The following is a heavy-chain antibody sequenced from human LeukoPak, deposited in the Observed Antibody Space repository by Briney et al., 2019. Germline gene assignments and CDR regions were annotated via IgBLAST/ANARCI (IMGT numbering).Heavy chain of an antibody. J-gene: IGHJ5*02. V-gene: IGHV1-69*05. Sequence: SVKVSCKASGGTFSSYAISWVRQAPGQGLEWMGGIIPIFGTANYAQKFQGRVTITTDESTSTAYMELSSLRSEDTAVYYCARSALTMVRGVAWYNWFDPCGHGTLVTVSS. CDR1: GGTFSSYA. D-gene: IGHD3-10*01. CDR2: IIPIFGTA. CDR3: ARSALTMVRGVAWYNWFDP.